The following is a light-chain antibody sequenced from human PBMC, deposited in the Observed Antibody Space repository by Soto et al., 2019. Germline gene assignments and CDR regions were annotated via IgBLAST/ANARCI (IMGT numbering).Light chain of an antibody. CDR3: LQDYNYPFT. Sequence: AIQMTQSPSSLSASVGDRVTITCRASHGIRNDLAWYQQKPGEAPKLLIYAASHLQSGVPSRFSGSGSGTDFTLTISSLQPEDFATYYCLQDYNYPFTFGSGTKVDIK. J-gene: IGKJ3*01. V-gene: IGKV1-6*01. CDR1: HGIRND. CDR2: AAS.